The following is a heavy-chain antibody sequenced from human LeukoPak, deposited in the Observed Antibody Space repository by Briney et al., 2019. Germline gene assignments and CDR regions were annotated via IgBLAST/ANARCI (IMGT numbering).Heavy chain of an antibody. V-gene: IGHV4-39*01. CDR2: IYYSGIT. D-gene: IGHD6-13*01. CDR3: ARRNGHSWDVGNWFDP. Sequence: SETLSLTCSVSGGSISSSSYYWGWIRQPPGMGLEWIGSIYYSGITYYNQSLKSRATVSVDTSKNQFSLNLNSATAADTAVYYCARRNGHSWDVGNWFDPWGQGTVVTVSS. J-gene: IGHJ5*02. CDR1: GGSISSSSYY.